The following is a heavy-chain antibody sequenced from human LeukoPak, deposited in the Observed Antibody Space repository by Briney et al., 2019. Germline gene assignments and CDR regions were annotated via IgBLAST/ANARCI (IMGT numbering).Heavy chain of an antibody. J-gene: IGHJ4*02. V-gene: IGHV7-4-1*02. D-gene: IGHD3-16*01. CDR1: GYTFSSYP. CDR2: IDTNTGNP. Sequence: ASVKVSCKASGYTFSSYPMIWVRQAPGQGLEWMGWIDTNTGNPSNAQGFTGRFVFSLDTSVSSTFLYINNLKADDTAVYYCARGGGARLRYPFDYWGQGTLVTVSS. CDR3: ARGGGARLRYPFDY.